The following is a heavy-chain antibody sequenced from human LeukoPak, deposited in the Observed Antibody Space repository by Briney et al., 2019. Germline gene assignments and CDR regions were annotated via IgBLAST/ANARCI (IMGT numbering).Heavy chain of an antibody. Sequence: TGGSLRLPCAASGFTSSGYWMSWLRQAPGKGLEWVANIKQDGTEKYVDSVKGRFIISRDNAKISLYLQMNSLRAEDTAVYYCARDGSGWSVYWGQGTLVTVSS. D-gene: IGHD6-19*01. V-gene: IGHV3-7*01. CDR2: IKQDGTEK. CDR1: GFTSSGYW. J-gene: IGHJ4*02. CDR3: ARDGSGWSVY.